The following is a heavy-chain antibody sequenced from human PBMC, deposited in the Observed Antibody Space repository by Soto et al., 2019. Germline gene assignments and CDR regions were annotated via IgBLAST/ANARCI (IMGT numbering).Heavy chain of an antibody. CDR1: GFTFSHYS. CDR3: AKGRGITGVDYMDV. CDR2: MSSTGSFM. Sequence: EVQLVESGGGLVKPGESLRLACAASGFTFSHYSMNWVRQAPGKGLEWVSSMSSTGSFMYYADSVKGRFTISRDSAKESLYLQMNNLRGEDTAVYYWAKGRGITGVDYMDVWGKGTTVIVSS. V-gene: IGHV3-21*01. J-gene: IGHJ6*03. D-gene: IGHD2-8*02.